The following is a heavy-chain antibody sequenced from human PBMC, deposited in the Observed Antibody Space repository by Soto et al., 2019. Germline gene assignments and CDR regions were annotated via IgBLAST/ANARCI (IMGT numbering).Heavy chain of an antibody. V-gene: IGHV6-1*01. CDR2: TYYRSKWYN. Sequence: SQTLSLTCAISGDSVSSNSAAWNWIRQSPSRGLEWLGRTYYRSKWYNDYALSVKSRITINPDTSKNQFSLHLNFVTPEDSAVYYCAREPAVHGRPAWFDSWGQRTLVTVSS. J-gene: IGHJ5*01. D-gene: IGHD2-15*01. CDR1: GDSVSSNSAA. CDR3: AREPAVHGRPAWFDS.